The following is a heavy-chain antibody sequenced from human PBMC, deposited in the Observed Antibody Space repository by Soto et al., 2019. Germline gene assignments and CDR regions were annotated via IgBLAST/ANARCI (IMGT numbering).Heavy chain of an antibody. Sequence: ASVKVSCKASGGTFSSYTISWVRQAPGQGLEWMGRIIPILGIANYAQKFQGRVTITADKSTSTAYMGLSSLRSEDTAVYYCARVGRYDGSGIGDYWGQGTLVTVSS. J-gene: IGHJ4*02. V-gene: IGHV1-69*02. CDR3: ARVGRYDGSGIGDY. CDR1: GGTFSSYT. D-gene: IGHD3-10*01. CDR2: IIPILGIA.